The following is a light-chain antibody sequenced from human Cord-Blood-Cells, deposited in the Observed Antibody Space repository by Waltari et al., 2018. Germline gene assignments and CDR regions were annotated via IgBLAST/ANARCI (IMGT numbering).Light chain of an antibody. CDR2: DAS. J-gene: IGKJ2*01. V-gene: IGKV1-5*01. CDR1: QSISSW. Sequence: DIQMTQSPSTLSASVGDRVTITCRASQSISSWLAWYQQKPGKAPKLLIYDASSLESGVPSRFSSSGSVTEFTLTISSLQPDDFATYYCQQYNSYSPYTFGQGTKLEIK. CDR3: QQYNSYSPYT.